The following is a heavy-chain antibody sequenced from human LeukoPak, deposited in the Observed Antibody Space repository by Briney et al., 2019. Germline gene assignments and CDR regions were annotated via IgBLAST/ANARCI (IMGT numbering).Heavy chain of an antibody. J-gene: IGHJ4*02. D-gene: IGHD3-10*01. CDR3: AKEILWSDPYYFDY. V-gene: IGHV3-23*01. CDR1: GFTFSSYA. CDR2: ISGSGGST. Sequence: GGSLRLSCAASGFTFSSYAISWVRQAPGKGLEGFSAISGSGGSTYYADSVKGRFTFSRDNSKNTLYLQMNSLRAEDTAVYYCAKEILWSDPYYFDYWGQGTLVTVSS.